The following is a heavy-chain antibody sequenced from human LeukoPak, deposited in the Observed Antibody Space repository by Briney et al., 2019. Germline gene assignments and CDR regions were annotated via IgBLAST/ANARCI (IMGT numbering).Heavy chain of an antibody. J-gene: IGHJ6*03. Sequence: GGSLRLSCAASGFTFDDYGMSWVRQAPGKGLEWVSGINWNGGSTGYADSVKGRFTISRDNAKNSLSLQMHSLRAEDTAFYYCARTRYATYYYWYMDVWGKGTTVTVSS. V-gene: IGHV3-20*04. D-gene: IGHD2-8*01. CDR2: INWNGGST. CDR3: ARTRYATYYYWYMDV. CDR1: GFTFDDYG.